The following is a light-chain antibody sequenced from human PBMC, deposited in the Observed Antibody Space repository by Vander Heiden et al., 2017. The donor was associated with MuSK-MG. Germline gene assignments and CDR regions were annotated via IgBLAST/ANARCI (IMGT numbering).Light chain of an antibody. J-gene: IGKJ1*01. Sequence: VLTLSPGPLSLSPGERATLSCRASQSVSSSYLDWYKQKPGQAPRLLIYGASSRATGIPDRFSGSGSGTDFTLTISRLEPEDFAVYYWQQNGSSRTFGQGTKVEIK. V-gene: IGKV3-20*01. CDR1: QSVSSSY. CDR3: QQNGSSRT. CDR2: GAS.